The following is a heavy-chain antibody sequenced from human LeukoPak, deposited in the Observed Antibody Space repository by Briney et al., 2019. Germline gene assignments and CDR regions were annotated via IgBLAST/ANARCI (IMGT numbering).Heavy chain of an antibody. CDR3: ATGESSGSSDY. CDR1: GYTFTSYY. Sequence: AASVKVSCKASGYTFTSYYMHWVRQAPGQGLEWMGIINPSGGSTSYAQKFQGRVTMTEDTSTDTAYMELSSLRSEDTAVYYCATGESSGSSDYWGQGTLVTVSS. CDR2: INPSGGST. D-gene: IGHD3-10*01. J-gene: IGHJ4*02. V-gene: IGHV1-46*01.